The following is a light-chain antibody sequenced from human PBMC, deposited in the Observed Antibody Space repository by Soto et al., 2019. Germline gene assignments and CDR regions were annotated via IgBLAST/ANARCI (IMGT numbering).Light chain of an antibody. V-gene: IGKV1-39*01. Sequence: IQMTQSPSSLSASVGDRVTITFRASQSISYYLNWYQQKPGKAPKFLISAASTLQSGVPSRFSGSGSGTDFNLTISSLQPEDFATYYCQQTYSTVSITFGQGTRLENK. CDR3: QQTYSTVSIT. CDR2: AAS. J-gene: IGKJ5*01. CDR1: QSISYY.